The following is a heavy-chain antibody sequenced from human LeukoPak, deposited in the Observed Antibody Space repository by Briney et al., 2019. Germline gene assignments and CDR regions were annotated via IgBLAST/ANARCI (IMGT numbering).Heavy chain of an antibody. CDR3: ARGVDKITGNDY. D-gene: IGHD1-20*01. CDR2: IYYSGST. J-gene: IGHJ4*02. CDR1: GGSISSYY. Sequence: SETLSLTCTVSGGSISSYYWSWIRQPPGKGLEWIGYIYYSGSTYYNPSLKSRVTISVDTSKNQFSLKLSSVTAADTAVYYCARGVDKITGNDYWGQGTLVTVSS. V-gene: IGHV4-59*12.